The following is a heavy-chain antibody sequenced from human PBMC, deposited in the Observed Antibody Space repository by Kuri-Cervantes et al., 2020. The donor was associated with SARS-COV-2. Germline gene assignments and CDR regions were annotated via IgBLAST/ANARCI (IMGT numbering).Heavy chain of an antibody. CDR2: IVVGSGNT. V-gene: IGHV1-58*01. CDR1: GFTFTSSA. CDR3: AALRTYGDYSYYYYGMDV. Sequence: SVKVSCKASGFTFTSSAVQWVRQARGQRLEWIGWIVVGSGNTNYAQKFQERVTITRDMSTSTAYMELSSLRSEDTAVYYCAALRTYGDYSYYYYGMDVWGQGTTVTVSS. J-gene: IGHJ6*02. D-gene: IGHD4-17*01.